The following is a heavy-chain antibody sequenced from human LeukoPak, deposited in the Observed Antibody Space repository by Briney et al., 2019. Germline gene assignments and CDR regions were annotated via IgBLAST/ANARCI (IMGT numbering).Heavy chain of an antibody. Sequence: GGSLTLSCAASGFTFSSYWMHWVRQAPGKGLMWVSRINSDGSRTTYEDSVRGRFTISRDNAKSTLYLQMNSLRAEDTAVYYCARVRDDYTYFDCWGQGTLVTVTS. D-gene: IGHD4-11*01. V-gene: IGHV3-74*01. CDR2: INSDGSRT. CDR1: GFTFSSYW. CDR3: ARVRDDYTYFDC. J-gene: IGHJ4*02.